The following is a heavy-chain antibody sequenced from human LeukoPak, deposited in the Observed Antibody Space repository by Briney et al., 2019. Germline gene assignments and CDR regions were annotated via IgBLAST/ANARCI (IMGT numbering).Heavy chain of an antibody. CDR3: ARDDAVTTYYYYYMDV. D-gene: IGHD4-17*01. J-gene: IGHJ6*03. Sequence: GGSPRLSCAASGFTFSSYWMHWVRQAPGKGLVWVSRINSDGSSTSYADSVKGRFTISRDNAKNTLYLQMNSLRAEDTAVYYCARDDAVTTYYYYYMDVWGKGTTVTVSS. CDR2: INSDGSST. CDR1: GFTFSSYW. V-gene: IGHV3-74*01.